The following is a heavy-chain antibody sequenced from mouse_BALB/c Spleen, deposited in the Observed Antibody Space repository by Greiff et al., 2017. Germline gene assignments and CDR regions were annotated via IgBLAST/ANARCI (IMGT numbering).Heavy chain of an antibody. D-gene: IGHD2-3*01. J-gene: IGHJ3*01. CDR2: ISNGGGST. V-gene: IGHV5-12-2*01. CDR1: GFTFSSYT. CDR3: ARQGYDGYYGFAY. Sequence: EVKLMESGGGLVQPGGSLKLSCAASGFTFSSYTMSWVRQTPEKRLEWVAYISNGGGSTYYPDTVKGRFTISRDNAKNTLYLQMSSLKSEDTAMYYCARQGYDGYYGFAYWGQGTLVTVSA.